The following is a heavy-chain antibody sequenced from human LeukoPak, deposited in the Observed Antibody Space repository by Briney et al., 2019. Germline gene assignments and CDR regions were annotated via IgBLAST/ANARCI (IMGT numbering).Heavy chain of an antibody. CDR2: ISSSSSYI. V-gene: IGHV3-21*04. J-gene: IGHJ4*02. Sequence: GGSLRLSCAASGFTFSSYGMHWVRQAPGKGLEWVSSISSSSSYIYYADSVKGRFTISRHNAKNSLYLQMNCLRAEDTAVYYCAKDQAVATTDYWGQGTLVTVSS. CDR3: AKDQAVATTDY. D-gene: IGHD5-24*01. CDR1: GFTFSSYG.